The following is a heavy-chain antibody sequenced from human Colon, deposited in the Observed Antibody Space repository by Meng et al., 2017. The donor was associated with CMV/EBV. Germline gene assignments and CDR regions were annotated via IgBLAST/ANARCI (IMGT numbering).Heavy chain of an antibody. J-gene: IGHJ4*02. CDR2: IRHSGSTSY. V-gene: IGHV4-34*01. CDR3: AGGSYQAWELLHY. Sequence: QGQAQVGGAGLVKPSETLSLTGAVYGGSFSEYYWSWIRHPPGRGLEWIGEIRHSGSTSYSYNSSLKSRVTISIDTSKNQFSLELTSVTAADTAVYYCAGGSYQAWELLHYWGQGTLVTVSS. CDR1: GGSFSEYY. D-gene: IGHD1-26*01.